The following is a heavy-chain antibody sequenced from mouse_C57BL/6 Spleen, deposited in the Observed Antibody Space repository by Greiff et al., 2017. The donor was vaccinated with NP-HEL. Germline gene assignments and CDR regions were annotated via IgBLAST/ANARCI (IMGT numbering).Heavy chain of an antibody. J-gene: IGHJ4*01. CDR1: GYTFTSYW. Sequence: QVQLQQSGAELAKPGASVKLSCKASGYTFTSYWMHWVKQRPGQGLEWIGYINPSSGYTKYNQKFKDKATLTADKSSSTAYMQLSSLTNEDSAVYYVARRVLWDYDGYYAMDYWGQGTSVTVSS. D-gene: IGHD2-4*01. CDR3: ARRVLWDYDGYYAMDY. V-gene: IGHV1-7*01. CDR2: INPSSGYT.